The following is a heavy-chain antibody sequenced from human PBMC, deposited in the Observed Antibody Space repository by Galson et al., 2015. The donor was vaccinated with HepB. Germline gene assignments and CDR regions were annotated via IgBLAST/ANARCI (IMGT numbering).Heavy chain of an antibody. D-gene: IGHD2-2*01. CDR1: GFTFTSSA. CDR3: AAVYCSSTSCQFNYAFDI. CDR2: IVVGSGNT. J-gene: IGHJ3*02. Sequence: SVKVSCKASGFTFTSSAMQWVRQARGQRLEWIGWIVVGSGNTNYAQKFQERVTITRDMSTSTAYMELSSLRSEDTAVYYCAAVYCSSTSCQFNYAFDIWGQGTMVTVSS. V-gene: IGHV1-58*02.